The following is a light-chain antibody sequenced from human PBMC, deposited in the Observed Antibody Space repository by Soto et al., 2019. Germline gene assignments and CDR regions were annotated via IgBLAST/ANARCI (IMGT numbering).Light chain of an antibody. V-gene: IGKV3-15*01. Sequence: EIVMTQSPATVSVSPGERATLSCRASQSVSSNLAWYQQKPGQAPRLLIYGASTRATGIPARFSGSGSGTEFTLTISSLQSEDFAVYYCQQYNNWQTFGQGTKVEIK. CDR1: QSVSSN. J-gene: IGKJ1*01. CDR2: GAS. CDR3: QQYNNWQT.